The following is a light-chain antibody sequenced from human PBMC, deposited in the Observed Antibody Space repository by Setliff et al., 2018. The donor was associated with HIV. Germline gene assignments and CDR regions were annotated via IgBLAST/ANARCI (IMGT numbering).Light chain of an antibody. CDR3: SSYSTTNTWV. V-gene: IGLV2-14*01. J-gene: IGLJ3*02. Sequence: QSVLTQPASVSGSPGQSITISCTGTSSDVGGHNHVSWYQQYPGKAPKLMIYEVTDRPSGVSSRFSGSKSGNTASLTISGLQAEDEADYHCSSYSTTNTWVFGGGTNVTVL. CDR2: EVT. CDR1: SSDVGGHNH.